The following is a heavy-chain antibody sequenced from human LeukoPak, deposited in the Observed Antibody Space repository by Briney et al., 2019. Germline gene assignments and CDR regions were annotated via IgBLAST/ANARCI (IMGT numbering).Heavy chain of an antibody. J-gene: IGHJ5*02. Sequence: PGGSLRLSCAASGFTFSSYGMHWVRQAPGKGLEWVAVISYDGSNKYYADSVKGRFTISRDNSKNTLYLQMNSLRAEDTAGYYCAKDRDGYFNWFDPWGQGTLVTVSS. CDR2: ISYDGSNK. CDR3: AKDRDGYFNWFDP. D-gene: IGHD5-24*01. V-gene: IGHV3-30*18. CDR1: GFTFSSYG.